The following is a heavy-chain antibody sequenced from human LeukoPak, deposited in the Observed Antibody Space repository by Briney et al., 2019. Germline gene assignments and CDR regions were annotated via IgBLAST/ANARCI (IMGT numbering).Heavy chain of an antibody. CDR1: GGSISSYY. J-gene: IGHJ5*02. CDR3: ARDARPRRYCSSTSCYGANWFDP. D-gene: IGHD2-2*01. Sequence: SETLSLTCTVSGGSISSYYWSWIRQPPGKGLEWIGYIYYSGSTNYNPSLKSRVTISVDTSKNQFSLKLSSVTAADTAVYYCARDARPRRYCSSTSCYGANWFDPWGQGTLVTVSS. CDR2: IYYSGST. V-gene: IGHV4-59*01.